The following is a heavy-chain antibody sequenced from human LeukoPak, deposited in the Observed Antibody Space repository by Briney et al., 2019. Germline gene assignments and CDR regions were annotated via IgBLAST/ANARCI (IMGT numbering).Heavy chain of an antibody. D-gene: IGHD3-10*01. J-gene: IGHJ4*02. CDR3: ARGRVRGVMGY. V-gene: IGHV4-59*01. CDR2: IYYSGST. Sequence: SETLSLTCTVSGGSISSYYWSWIRQPPGKGLEWIGYIYYSGSTNYNPSLKSRVTISVDTSKNQFSLKLSSVTAADTAVYYCARGRVRGVMGYWGQGTLVTVSS. CDR1: GGSISSYY.